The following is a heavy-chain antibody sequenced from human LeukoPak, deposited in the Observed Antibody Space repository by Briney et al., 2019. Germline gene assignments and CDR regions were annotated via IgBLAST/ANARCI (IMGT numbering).Heavy chain of an antibody. CDR1: GGSISSSGYY. V-gene: IGHV4-39*01. CDR3: ARRFDY. Sequence: SETLSLTCTVSGGSISSSGYYWGWIRQPPGKGLEWIGTISYSGSTYYNPSLNSRVTISVDTSKNQFSLKLSSVTAADTAVYYCARRFDYWGQGTLVTVSS. J-gene: IGHJ4*02. CDR2: ISYSGST.